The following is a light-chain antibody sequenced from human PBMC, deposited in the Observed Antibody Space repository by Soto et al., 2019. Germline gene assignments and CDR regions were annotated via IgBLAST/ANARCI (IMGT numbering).Light chain of an antibody. Sequence: DIQMTQSPSTLSASVGDRVTITCRASQSISIWLAWYQQKPGKAPKLLIYKASSLESGVPSRFSGSGSGTEFTFTINSLQPTDFATFYCQQYNSHSTFGQTTKVEI. CDR1: QSISIW. CDR2: KAS. V-gene: IGKV1-5*03. J-gene: IGKJ1*01. CDR3: QQYNSHST.